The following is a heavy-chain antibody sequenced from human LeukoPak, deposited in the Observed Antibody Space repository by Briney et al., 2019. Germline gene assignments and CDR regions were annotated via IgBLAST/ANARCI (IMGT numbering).Heavy chain of an antibody. D-gene: IGHD3-10*01. Sequence: GGSLRLSCAASGFTVSSNYMSWVRQAPGKGLEWVSVIYSGGSTYYADSVKGRFTISRDNSKNTLYLQMNSLRAEDTAVYYCAKTMSRGVIITNADYWGQGTLVTVSS. V-gene: IGHV3-53*01. CDR3: AKTMSRGVIITNADY. CDR1: GFTVSSNY. CDR2: IYSGGST. J-gene: IGHJ4*02.